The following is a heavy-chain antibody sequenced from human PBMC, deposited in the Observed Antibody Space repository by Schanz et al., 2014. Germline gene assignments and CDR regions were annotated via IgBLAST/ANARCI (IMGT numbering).Heavy chain of an antibody. CDR2: INGYNAHT. D-gene: IGHD1-26*01. Sequence: QVQLVQSGAEVKKPGASVKVSCKASGYTFSSYGITWVRQAPGQGLEWMGWINGYNAHTNYAQKFQGRVTMTTDTSTSTVYMELRSLRSDDTAVYYCARDRDQWDGNYLDYWGQGTLVTVSA. CDR3: ARDRDQWDGNYLDY. J-gene: IGHJ4*02. V-gene: IGHV1-18*01. CDR1: GYTFSSYG.